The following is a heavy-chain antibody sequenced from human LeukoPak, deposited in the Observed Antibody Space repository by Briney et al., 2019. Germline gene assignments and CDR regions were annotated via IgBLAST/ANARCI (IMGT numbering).Heavy chain of an antibody. CDR2: INPTTGDT. D-gene: IGHD6-13*01. V-gene: IGHV1-46*01. CDR1: GYTFTSYY. CDR3: ARYGFSTVWQGGWHAFDI. Sequence: GASVKVSCKASGYTFTSYYMHWVRQAPGQGLDGMGIINPTTGDTTYAQKFQGRLTMTRDMSTSTVYMELSSLTSEDTAVFYCARYGFSTVWQGGWHAFDIWGQGTVVTVSS. J-gene: IGHJ3*02.